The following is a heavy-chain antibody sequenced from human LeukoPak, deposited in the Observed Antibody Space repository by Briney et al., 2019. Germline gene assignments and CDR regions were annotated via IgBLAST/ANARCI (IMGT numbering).Heavy chain of an antibody. CDR3: ARLNQGDYYGSGSYYRGGPFDD. J-gene: IGHJ4*02. Sequence: SETLSLTCTVSGGSISSSSYYWGWLRQPPGKGLERIGSIYSSGSTYYNPSLKSRGTISVDPFQNQFSLKLSSVTAADTAVYYCARLNQGDYYGSGSYYRGGPFDDWGQGTLVTVSS. V-gene: IGHV4-39*01. CDR1: GGSISSSSYY. D-gene: IGHD3-10*01. CDR2: IYSSGST.